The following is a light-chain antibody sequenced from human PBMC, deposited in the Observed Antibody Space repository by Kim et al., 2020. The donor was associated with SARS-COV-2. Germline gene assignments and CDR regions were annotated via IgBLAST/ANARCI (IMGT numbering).Light chain of an antibody. CDR3: QQYVSSPPT. Sequence: EIVLTQSPATLSLSPVERATLSCGASQSVSSIYLAWYQQKPGLAPRLLIYDASSRATGIPDRFSGSGSGTDFTLTISRLEPEDLAVYYCQQYVSSPPTFGGGTKV. J-gene: IGKJ4*01. V-gene: IGKV3D-20*01. CDR1: QSVSSIY. CDR2: DAS.